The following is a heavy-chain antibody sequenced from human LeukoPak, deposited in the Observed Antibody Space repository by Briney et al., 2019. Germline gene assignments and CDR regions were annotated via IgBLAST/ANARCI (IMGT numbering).Heavy chain of an antibody. Sequence: SETLSLTCTVSGGSICSSSYYWGWIRQPPGKGLEWIGSIYYSGSTYYNPSLKSRVTISVDTSKNQFSLKLSSVTAADTAVYYCASSVGGSYLIIDYWGQGTLVTVSS. D-gene: IGHD1-26*01. CDR1: GGSICSSSYY. V-gene: IGHV4-39*01. J-gene: IGHJ4*02. CDR2: IYYSGST. CDR3: ASSVGGSYLIIDY.